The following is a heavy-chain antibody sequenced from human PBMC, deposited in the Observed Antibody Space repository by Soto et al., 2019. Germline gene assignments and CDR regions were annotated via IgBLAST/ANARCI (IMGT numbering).Heavy chain of an antibody. CDR2: ISWNSGSI. D-gene: IGHD3-3*01. J-gene: IGHJ5*02. V-gene: IGHV3-9*01. CDR1: GFTFDDYA. CDR3: AKDLSDDFWSGYYSGWEWGTFDP. Sequence: EVQLVESGGGLVQPGRSLRLSCAASGFTFDDYAMHWVRQAPGKGLEWVSGISWNSGSIGYADSVKGRFTISRDNAKNSLYLQMNSLRAEDTALYYCAKDLSDDFWSGYYSGWEWGTFDPWGQGTLVTVSS.